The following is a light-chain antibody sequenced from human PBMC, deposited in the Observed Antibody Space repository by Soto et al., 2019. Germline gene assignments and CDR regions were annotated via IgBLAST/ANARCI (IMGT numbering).Light chain of an antibody. CDR2: DVS. Sequence: QSALTQPRSVSGSPGQSVTISCTGTSSDVGGYNFVSWYQQHPGKAPKLMIYDVSTRPSGVPDRFSGSKSGNTASLTISGLQAEDEADYYCCSYAGSYTYVFGTATKLTVL. J-gene: IGLJ1*01. CDR1: SSDVGGYNF. V-gene: IGLV2-11*01. CDR3: CSYAGSYTYV.